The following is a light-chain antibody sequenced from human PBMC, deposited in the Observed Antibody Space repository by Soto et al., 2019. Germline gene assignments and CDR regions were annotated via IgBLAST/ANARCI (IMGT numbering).Light chain of an antibody. CDR2: EVS. CDR1: SSDVGGYNF. CDR3: SSYTSSDTYV. V-gene: IGLV2-14*01. J-gene: IGLJ1*01. Sequence: QSALTQPASVSGSPGQSITISCTGTSSDVGGYNFVSWYQQHPGKAPKLMIYEVSNRPSGVSTRFSGSTSGNTASLTISGLRTEDEADYYCSSYTSSDTYVFGTGTKLTV.